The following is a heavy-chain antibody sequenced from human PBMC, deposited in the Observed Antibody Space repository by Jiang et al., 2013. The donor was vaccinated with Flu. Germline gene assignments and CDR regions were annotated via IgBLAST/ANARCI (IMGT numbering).Heavy chain of an antibody. CDR2: IKEDGSEK. V-gene: IGHV3-7*04. D-gene: IGHD3-16*01. CDR3: ARGVEDGTAYRWHAY. Sequence: RQAPGKGLEWVANIKEDGSEKHYVESVKGRFTISRDNAKSSLYLQMNSLRAEDTAVYFCARGVEDGTAYRWHAYWGQGTLVTVSS. J-gene: IGHJ4*02.